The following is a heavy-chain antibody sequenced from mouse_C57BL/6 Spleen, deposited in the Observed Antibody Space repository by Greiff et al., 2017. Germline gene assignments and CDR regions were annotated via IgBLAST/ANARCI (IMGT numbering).Heavy chain of an antibody. V-gene: IGHV5-17*01. CDR3: ARGTVVAFYAMDY. D-gene: IGHD1-1*01. Sequence: EVKLMESGGGLVKPGGSLKLSCAASGFTFSDYGMHWVRQAPEQGLEWVAYISSGSSTIYYADTVKGRFTISRDNAKNTLFLQMTSLRSEDTAMYYCARGTVVAFYAMDYWGQGTSVTVSS. CDR2: ISSGSSTI. J-gene: IGHJ4*01. CDR1: GFTFSDYG.